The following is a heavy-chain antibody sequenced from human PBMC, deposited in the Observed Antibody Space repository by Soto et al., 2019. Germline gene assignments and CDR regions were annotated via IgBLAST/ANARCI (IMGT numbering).Heavy chain of an antibody. CDR3: AHGRLLWVGGYFDY. Sequence: QVTLKESGPTLVKPTQSLTLTCTFSGFSLTTNGVGVGWIRQPPGEALEWLALISWDGDNRYSPSLKSRLTTTKDTSKNQVVLTMANMHPVDTAPYYCAHGRLLWVGGYFDYWGQGILVTVSS. J-gene: IGHJ4*02. D-gene: IGHD3-10*01. CDR2: ISWDGDN. V-gene: IGHV2-5*02. CDR1: GFSLTTNGVG.